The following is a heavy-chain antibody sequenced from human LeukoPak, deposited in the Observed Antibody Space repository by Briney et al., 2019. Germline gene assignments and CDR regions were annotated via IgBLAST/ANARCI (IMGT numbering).Heavy chain of an antibody. V-gene: IGHV3-30-3*01. CDR3: ARPDTVTTVSYGMDV. J-gene: IGHJ6*02. Sequence: GGSLRLSCAASGFTFSSYAMHWVRQAPGKGLEWVAVISYDGSNKYYADSVKGRFTISRDNSKNTLYPQMNSLRAEDTAVYYCARPDTVTTVSYGMDVWGQGTTVTVSS. CDR1: GFTFSSYA. CDR2: ISYDGSNK. D-gene: IGHD4-17*01.